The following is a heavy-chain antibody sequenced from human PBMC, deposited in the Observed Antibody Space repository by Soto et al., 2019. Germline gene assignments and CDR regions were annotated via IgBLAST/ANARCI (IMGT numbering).Heavy chain of an antibody. J-gene: IGHJ4*02. V-gene: IGHV3-48*01. CDR3: ARGDLHPHSESYQYNY. CDR1: GFTFSSYS. D-gene: IGHD1-26*01. Sequence: GGSLRLSCAASGFTFSSYSMNWVRQAPGKGLEWVSYISSSASSKYHADSVKGRFTISRDNAKNSLYLQMNSLRAEDTAVYYCARGDLHPHSESYQYNYWGQGTLVTVSS. CDR2: ISSSASSK.